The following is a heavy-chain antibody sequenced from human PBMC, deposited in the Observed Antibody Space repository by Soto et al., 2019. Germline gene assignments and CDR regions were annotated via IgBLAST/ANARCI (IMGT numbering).Heavy chain of an antibody. V-gene: IGHV4-61*01. D-gene: IGHD2-21*02. CDR1: GGSVSSGSYY. CDR2: IYYSGST. CDR3: GXGGGXYXSXXWTEYY. Sequence: QVQLQESGPGLVKPSETLSLTCTVSGGSVSSGSYYWSWIRQPPGKGLEWIGYIYYSGSTNYNPYRGSGATRSVDTSETPFSVQLGSVTAADTAVYYCGXGGGXYXSXXWTEYYWGQGTLVTVSS. J-gene: IGHJ4*02.